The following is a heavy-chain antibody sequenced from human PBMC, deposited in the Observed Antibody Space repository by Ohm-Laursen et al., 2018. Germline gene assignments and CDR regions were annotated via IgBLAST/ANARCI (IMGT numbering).Heavy chain of an antibody. CDR1: GFTFSDYY. D-gene: IGHD3-3*01. J-gene: IGHJ4*02. V-gene: IGHV3-11*01. CDR3: ARDGTYYDFWSGYNNYFDY. Sequence: SLRLSCTASGFTFSDYYMSWIRQAPGKGLEWVSYISSSGSTIYYAGSVKGRFTISRDNAKNSLYLQMNNLRAEDTAVYYCARDGTYYDFWSGYNNYFDYWGQGTLVTVSS. CDR2: ISSSGSTI.